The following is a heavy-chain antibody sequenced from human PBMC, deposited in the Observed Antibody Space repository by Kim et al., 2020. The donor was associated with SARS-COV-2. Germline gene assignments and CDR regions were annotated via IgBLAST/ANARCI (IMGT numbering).Heavy chain of an antibody. D-gene: IGHD1-1*01. Sequence: GGSLRLSCAASGFTFSSYGMHWVRQAPGKGLEWVAVISYDGSNKYYADSVKGRFTISRDNSKNTLYLQMNSLRAEDTAVYYCAKEAGRVLERPGYYYYGMDVWGQGTTVTVSS. CDR1: GFTFSSYG. J-gene: IGHJ6*02. CDR3: AKEAGRVLERPGYYYYGMDV. V-gene: IGHV3-30*18. CDR2: ISYDGSNK.